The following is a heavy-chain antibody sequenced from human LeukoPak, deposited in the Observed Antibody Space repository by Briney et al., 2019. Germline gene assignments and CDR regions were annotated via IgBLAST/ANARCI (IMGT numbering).Heavy chain of an antibody. Sequence: SETLSLTCTVSGGSISSYYWSWIRQPAGKGLEWIGRIYTSGSTNYNPSLKSRVTMSVDTSKNQFSLKLSSVTAADTAVYYCARGGWYDILTGYYRDAFDIWGQRTMVTVSS. D-gene: IGHD3-9*01. V-gene: IGHV4-4*07. CDR2: IYTSGST. CDR3: ARGGWYDILTGYYRDAFDI. CDR1: GGSISSYY. J-gene: IGHJ3*02.